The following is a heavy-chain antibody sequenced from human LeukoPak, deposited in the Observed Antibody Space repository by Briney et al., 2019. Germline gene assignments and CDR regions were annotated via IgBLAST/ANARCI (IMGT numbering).Heavy chain of an antibody. V-gene: IGHV3-21*01. CDR1: GFTFSRYS. D-gene: IGHD3-10*01. CDR3: AKGSPLGVVGRDAFDI. J-gene: IGHJ3*02. CDR2: ISIGSNYI. Sequence: GGSLRLSCAASGFTFSRYSMNWVRQAPGKGLEWVSSISIGSNYIYYADSVKGRFTISRDNAKNSLYLQMNSLRAEDTAVYYCAKGSPLGVVGRDAFDIWGEGTMDSVSS.